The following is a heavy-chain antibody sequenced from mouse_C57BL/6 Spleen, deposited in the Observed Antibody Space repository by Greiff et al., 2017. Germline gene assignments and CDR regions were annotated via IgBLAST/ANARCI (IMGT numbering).Heavy chain of an antibody. V-gene: IGHV5-4*01. CDR3: ARDSYYGSSYY. Sequence: EVQLVESGGGLVKPGGSLKLSCAASGFTFSSYAMSWVRQTPEKRLEWVATISDGGSYTYYPDNVKGRFTISRDNAKNNLYLQMSHLKSEDTAMYYCARDSYYGSSYYWGQGTTLTVSS. CDR2: ISDGGSYT. D-gene: IGHD1-1*01. CDR1: GFTFSSYA. J-gene: IGHJ2*01.